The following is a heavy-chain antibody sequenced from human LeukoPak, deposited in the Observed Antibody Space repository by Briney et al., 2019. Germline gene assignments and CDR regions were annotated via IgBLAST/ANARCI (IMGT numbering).Heavy chain of an antibody. Sequence: SGGSLRLSCAASGFNFSSYAMSWVRQAPGKGLEWVSAISGSGGSTYYADSVKGRFTISRDNSKNTLYLQMNSLRAEDTAVYYCAKGKQWLVQRALLNWGQGTLVTVSS. V-gene: IGHV3-23*01. CDR1: GFNFSSYA. CDR2: ISGSGGST. CDR3: AKGKQWLVQRALLN. J-gene: IGHJ4*02. D-gene: IGHD6-19*01.